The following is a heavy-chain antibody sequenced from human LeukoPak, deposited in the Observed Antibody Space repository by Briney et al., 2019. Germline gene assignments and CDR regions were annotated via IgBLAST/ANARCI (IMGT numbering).Heavy chain of an antibody. CDR3: ASAPVTAVYGGYFDL. Sequence: GGSLRLSRAASGFTFSDYSMNWVRQAPGKGLEWVSSISGSSSYIYYADSVKGRFTISRDNAENSLYLRMNSLRAEDTAVYYCASAPVTAVYGGYFDLWGRGTLATVSS. J-gene: IGHJ2*01. V-gene: IGHV3-21*01. CDR1: GFTFSDYS. D-gene: IGHD2/OR15-2a*01. CDR2: ISGSSSYI.